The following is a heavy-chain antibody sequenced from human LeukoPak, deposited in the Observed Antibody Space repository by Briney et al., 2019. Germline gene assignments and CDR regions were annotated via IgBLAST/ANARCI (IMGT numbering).Heavy chain of an antibody. J-gene: IGHJ4*02. D-gene: IGHD2-15*01. CDR3: ARDPCSGGSCYSTFDC. CDR1: GFTVSRNY. CDR2: IYSSGIT. Sequence: GGSLRLSCAASGFTVSRNYMSWARQAPGKGLEWVSVIYSSGITYYADSVKGRFTVSRDSSKNTLYLQMDSLRAEDTAVYYCARDPCSGGSCYSTFDCWGQGTLVTVAS. V-gene: IGHV3-66*01.